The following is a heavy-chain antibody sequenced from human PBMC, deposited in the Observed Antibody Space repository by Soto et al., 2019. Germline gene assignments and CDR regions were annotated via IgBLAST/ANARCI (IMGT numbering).Heavy chain of an antibody. J-gene: IGHJ5*02. D-gene: IGHD2-15*01. Sequence: QVQLQQWGAGLLKPSETLSLTCAVYGGSFSGYYWSWIRQPPGKGLGWLGEINHSGSTNYNPSLKSRVTISVDTSKNQFSLKLSSVTAADTAVYYCARSGSVVVAAIVRGARRFDPWGQGTLVTVSS. CDR1: GGSFSGYY. V-gene: IGHV4-34*01. CDR3: ARSGSVVVAAIVRGARRFDP. CDR2: INHSGST.